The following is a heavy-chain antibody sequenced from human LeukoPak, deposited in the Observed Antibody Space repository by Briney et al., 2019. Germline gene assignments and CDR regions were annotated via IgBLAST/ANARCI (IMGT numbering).Heavy chain of an antibody. J-gene: IGHJ4*02. CDR1: GFTFSSSV. V-gene: IGHV3-73*01. CDR3: TRGYYDSSGYYRLTGFDY. D-gene: IGHD3-22*01. CDR2: IRSKGNNYAT. Sequence: GGSLRLSCAASGFTFSSSVMHWVRQASGKGLEWVGRIRSKGNNYATAYAASVKGRFTISRDDAKNTAYLQMNSLKTEDTAMYYCTRGYYDSSGYYRLTGFDYWGQGTLVTVSS.